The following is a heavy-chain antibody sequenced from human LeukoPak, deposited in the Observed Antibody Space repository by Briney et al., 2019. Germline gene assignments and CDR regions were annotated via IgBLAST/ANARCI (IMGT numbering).Heavy chain of an antibody. D-gene: IGHD2-21*01. CDR3: AKDLAGLFGYYYYYMDV. CDR2: ISGSGGST. J-gene: IGHJ6*03. V-gene: IGHV3-23*01. Sequence: PGGSLRLSRAASGFTFSSYAMSWVRQAPGKGLEWVSAISGSGGSTYYADSVKGRFTISRDNSKNTLYLQMNSLRAEDTAVYYCAKDLAGLFGYYYYYMDVWGKGTTVTVSS. CDR1: GFTFSSYA.